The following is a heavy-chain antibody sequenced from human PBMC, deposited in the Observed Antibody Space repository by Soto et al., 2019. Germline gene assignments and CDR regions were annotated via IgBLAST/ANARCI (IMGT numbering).Heavy chain of an antibody. CDR3: ARDRGRGMDV. CDR1: GYTFTSYA. CDR2: MNPNSATT. V-gene: IGHV1-8*01. J-gene: IGHJ6*02. Sequence: QVQLVQSGAEVKKPGASVKVYCQDSGYTFTSYAINWVRQGTGQGVEWMGWMNPNSATTGYAQKFQGRVTMTRNTPISTAYRELCSLRYEDTAVDYFARDRGRGMDVWGQGNTVTVSS.